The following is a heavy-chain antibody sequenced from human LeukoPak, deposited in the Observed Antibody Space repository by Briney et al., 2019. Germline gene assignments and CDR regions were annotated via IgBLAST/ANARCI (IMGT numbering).Heavy chain of an antibody. CDR1: GYTFTSYY. J-gene: IGHJ5*02. D-gene: IGHD5-12*01. V-gene: IGHV1-2*02. CDR3: ARDTDDSGYDGGWFDP. CDR2: INPNSGGT. Sequence: AASVKVSCKASGYTFTSYYMHWVRQAPGQGLEWMGWINPNSGGTNYAQKFQGRVTMTRDTSISTAYMELSRLRSDDTAVYYCARDTDDSGYDGGWFDPWGQGTLVTVSS.